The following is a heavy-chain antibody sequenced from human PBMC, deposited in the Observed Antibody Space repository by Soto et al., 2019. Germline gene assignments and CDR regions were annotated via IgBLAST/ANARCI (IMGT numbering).Heavy chain of an antibody. J-gene: IGHJ6*02. V-gene: IGHV3-23*01. CDR2: ISGSGGST. D-gene: IGHD6-19*01. Sequence: EVQLLESGGGLVQPGGSLRLSCAASGFTFSSYAMSWVRQAPGKGLEWVSAISGSGGSTYYADSVKGRFTISRDNSXXTLYLQMNSLRAEDTAVYYCAKVGDSSGWTGSADVWGQGTTVTVSS. CDR3: AKVGDSSGWTGSADV. CDR1: GFTFSSYA.